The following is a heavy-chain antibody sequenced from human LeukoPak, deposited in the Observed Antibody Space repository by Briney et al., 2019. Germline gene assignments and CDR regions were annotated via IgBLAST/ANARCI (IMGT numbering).Heavy chain of an antibody. D-gene: IGHD6-13*01. Sequence: SVKVSCKASGGTSSSYAISWVRQAPGQGLEWMGGIIPIFGTANYAQKFQGRVTITADESTSTAYMELSSLRSEDTAVYYCASGDSSSWYGGFDYWGQGTLVTVSS. CDR2: IIPIFGTA. CDR1: GGTSSSYA. J-gene: IGHJ4*02. V-gene: IGHV1-69*13. CDR3: ASGDSSSWYGGFDY.